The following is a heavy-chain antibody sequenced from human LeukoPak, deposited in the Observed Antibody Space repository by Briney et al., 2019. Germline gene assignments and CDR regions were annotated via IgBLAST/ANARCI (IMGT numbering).Heavy chain of an antibody. Sequence: GGSLRLSCAASGFTFSSYEMNWVRQAPGKGPEWVSYISSSGSTIYYADSVKGRFTISRDNAKNSLYLQMNSLRAEDTAVYYCARGRGLPLFDYWGQGTLVTVSS. CDR1: GFTFSSYE. V-gene: IGHV3-48*03. CDR3: ARGRGLPLFDY. J-gene: IGHJ4*02. D-gene: IGHD5-24*01. CDR2: ISSSGSTI.